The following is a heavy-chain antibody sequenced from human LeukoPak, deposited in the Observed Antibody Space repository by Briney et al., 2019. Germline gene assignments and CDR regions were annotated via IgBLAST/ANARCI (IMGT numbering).Heavy chain of an antibody. V-gene: IGHV3-20*03. CDR1: GFSFDDYG. D-gene: IGHD5-24*01. CDR2: INWNGDST. J-gene: IGHJ1*01. CDR3: AMDRDGYSSEYFQH. Sequence: GGSLRLSFASSGFSFDDYGLMWVRQAPGKGLEWVSGINWNGDSTDYADSVKGRFTISRDNAKNSLYLQMNSLRADDTAVYYCAMDRDGYSSEYFQHWGQGTLVTVSS.